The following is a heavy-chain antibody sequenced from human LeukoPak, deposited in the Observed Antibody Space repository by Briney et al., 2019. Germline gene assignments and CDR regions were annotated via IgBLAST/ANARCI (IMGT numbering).Heavy chain of an antibody. Sequence: SETLSLTCTVSGGSISSGSYYWSWIRQPAGKGLEWIGRIYTSGSTNYNPSLKSRVTISVDTSKNQFSLKLSSVTAADTAVYYCARGAYSNYVSFDYWGQGTLVTVSS. CDR3: ARGAYSNYVSFDY. CDR2: IYTSGST. J-gene: IGHJ4*02. D-gene: IGHD4-11*01. V-gene: IGHV4-61*02. CDR1: GGSISSGSYY.